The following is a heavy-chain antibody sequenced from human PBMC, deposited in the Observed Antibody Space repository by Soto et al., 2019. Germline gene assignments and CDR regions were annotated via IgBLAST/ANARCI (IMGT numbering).Heavy chain of an antibody. CDR1: GYTFTSYG. CDR3: AREYLTIFGVVTPYYYYGMDV. CDR2: ISAYNGNT. V-gene: IGHV1-18*04. J-gene: IGHJ6*02. Sequence: VASVKVSCKASGYTFTSYGISWVRQAPGQGLEWMGWISAYNGNTNYAQKLQGRVTMTTDTSTSTAYMELRSLRSDDTAVYYCAREYLTIFGVVTPYYYYGMDVWGQGXTVTVSS. D-gene: IGHD3-3*01.